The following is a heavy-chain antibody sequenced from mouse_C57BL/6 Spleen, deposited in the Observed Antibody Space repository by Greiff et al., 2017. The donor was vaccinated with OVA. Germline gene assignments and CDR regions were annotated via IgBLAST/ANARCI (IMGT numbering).Heavy chain of an antibody. V-gene: IGHV1-74*01. J-gene: IGHJ4*01. CDR3: EIGWLLRAMDY. D-gene: IGHD2-3*01. CDR2: IHPSDSDT. Sequence: QVQLQQPGAELVKPGASVKVSCKASGYTFTSYWMHWVKQRPGQGLEWIGRIHPSDSDTNSNQKFKGKATLTVAKSSCTAYMQLRSLTSEDSAVCYCEIGWLLRAMDYWGQGTSVTVSS. CDR1: GYTFTSYW.